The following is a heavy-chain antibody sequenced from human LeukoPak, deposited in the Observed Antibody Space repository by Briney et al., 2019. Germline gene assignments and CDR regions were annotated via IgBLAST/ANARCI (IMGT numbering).Heavy chain of an antibody. CDR1: GYTFTDYY. D-gene: IGHD1-26*01. J-gene: IGHJ4*02. CDR3: ASFGWSELGHFDY. V-gene: IGHV1-2*02. CDR2: INPKTGGT. Sequence: AASVNVSCQASGYTFTDYYMHWVRQAPGQGLEWMGWINPKTGGTNYAQKFQDRVTMTRDTSINTAYMELNRLRSDDTALYYCASFGWSELGHFDYWGQGTLVTVSS.